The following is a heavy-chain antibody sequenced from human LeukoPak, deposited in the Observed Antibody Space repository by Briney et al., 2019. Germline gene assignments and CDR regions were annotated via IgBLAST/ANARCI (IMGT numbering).Heavy chain of an antibody. D-gene: IGHD2-15*01. CDR2: ISSSSSTI. J-gene: IGHJ4*02. CDR1: GFAFSSYS. Sequence: GGSLRLSCAASGFAFSSYSMNWVRQAPGKGLEWVSCISSSSSTIYYADSVKGRFTISRDNAKNSLYLQMNSLRAEDTAVYYCARIDTLGVAATGFDYWGQGTLVTVSS. CDR3: ARIDTLGVAATGFDY. V-gene: IGHV3-48*01.